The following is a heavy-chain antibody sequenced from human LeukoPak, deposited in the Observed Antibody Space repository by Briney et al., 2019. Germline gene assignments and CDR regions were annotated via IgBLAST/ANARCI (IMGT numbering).Heavy chain of an antibody. CDR1: RFTFSDYH. D-gene: IGHD3-3*01. Sequence: PGGSLRLTCAAYRFTFSDYHRSWIRQAPGKGLEWISYISSSGSTIYYADSVKGRFTISRDNAKNSLYLQMNSLRAEDTAVYYCARGRGFLNYYDMDVWGKGTTVTVSS. CDR3: ARGRGFLNYYDMDV. V-gene: IGHV3-11*01. J-gene: IGHJ6*03. CDR2: ISSSGSTI.